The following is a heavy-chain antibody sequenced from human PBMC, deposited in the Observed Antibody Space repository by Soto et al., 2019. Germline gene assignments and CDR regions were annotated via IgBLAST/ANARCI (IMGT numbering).Heavy chain of an antibody. V-gene: IGHV3-49*04. Sequence: HPGGSLRLSCTASGFTFGDYAMGWVRQAPGKGLEWVGFIRSKAYGGTTEYAASVKGRFTISRDDSKSIAYLQMNSLKTEDTAVYYCTREAIVATIKYYYYYGMDVWGQGTTVTVSS. CDR3: TREAIVATIKYYYYYGMDV. CDR2: IRSKAYGGTT. J-gene: IGHJ6*02. CDR1: GFTFGDYA. D-gene: IGHD5-12*01.